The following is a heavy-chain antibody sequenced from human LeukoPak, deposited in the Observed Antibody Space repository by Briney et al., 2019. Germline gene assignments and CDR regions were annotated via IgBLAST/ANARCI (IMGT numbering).Heavy chain of an antibody. D-gene: IGHD3-22*01. J-gene: IGHJ4*02. CDR1: GGSISSYY. CDR3: ARATPGGYYDSSGYYFIDY. V-gene: IGHV4-59*01. CDR2: IYYSGST. Sequence: PSETLSLTCTVSGGSISSYYWSWIRQPSGKGLEWIGYIYYSGSTNYNPSLKSRVTISVDTSKNQFSLKLSSVTAAGTAVYYCARATPGGYYDSSGYYFIDYWGQGTLVTVSS.